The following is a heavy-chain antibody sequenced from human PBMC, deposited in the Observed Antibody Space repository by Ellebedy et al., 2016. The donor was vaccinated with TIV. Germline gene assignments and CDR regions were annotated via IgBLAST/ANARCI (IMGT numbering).Heavy chain of an antibody. CDR3: ASDSLDSSGWYCCGS. CDR1: TFSFSTYD. J-gene: IGHJ5*02. CDR2: ISSSAGVI. V-gene: IGHV3-48*03. Sequence: GESLKISCAASTFSFSTYDMNWFRQAPGKRLEWLSFISSSAGVIKYADSVRGRFTISRDNAKNPLYLQMNSLRAEDTAVYYCASDSLDSSGWYCCGSWGQGTLVTVSS. D-gene: IGHD6-19*01.